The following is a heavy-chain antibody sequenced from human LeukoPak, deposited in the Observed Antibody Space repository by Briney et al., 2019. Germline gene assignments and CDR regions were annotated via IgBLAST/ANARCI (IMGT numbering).Heavy chain of an antibody. D-gene: IGHD2-15*01. CDR1: GGSISSSSYY. CDR3: ARGLYCSGGSCYVNAFDI. V-gene: IGHV4-39*07. Sequence: SETLSLTCTVSGGSISSSSYYWGWIRQPPGKGLEWIGEINHSGSTNYNPSLKSRVTISVDTSKNQFSLKLSSVTAADTAVYYCARGLYCSGGSCYVNAFDIWGQGTMVTVSS. J-gene: IGHJ3*02. CDR2: INHSGST.